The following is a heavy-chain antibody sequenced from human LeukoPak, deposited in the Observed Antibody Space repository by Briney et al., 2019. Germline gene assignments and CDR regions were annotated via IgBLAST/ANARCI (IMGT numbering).Heavy chain of an antibody. Sequence: ASVKVSCKASGYTFTGYYMHWVRQAPGQGLEWMGWMNPNSGNTGYAQKFQGRVTMTRNTSISTAYMELSSLRSEDTAVYYCARGSGIQLWSPYYGMDVWGQGTTVTVSS. J-gene: IGHJ6*02. CDR3: ARGSGIQLWSPYYGMDV. CDR2: MNPNSGNT. CDR1: GYTFTGYY. V-gene: IGHV1-8*02. D-gene: IGHD5-18*01.